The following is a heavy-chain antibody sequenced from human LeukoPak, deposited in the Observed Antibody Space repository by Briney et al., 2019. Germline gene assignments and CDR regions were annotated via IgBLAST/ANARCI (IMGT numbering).Heavy chain of an antibody. Sequence: GGSLRLSCAASGFTFSSYAMSWIRQAPGKGLEWVSYISSSGSTIYYADSVKGRFTISRDNAKSSLYLQMNSLRAEDTAVYYCARRRGYPGEVDYWGQGTLVTVSS. V-gene: IGHV3-11*01. J-gene: IGHJ4*02. CDR2: ISSSGSTI. CDR1: GFTFSSYA. D-gene: IGHD6-25*01. CDR3: ARRRGYPGEVDY.